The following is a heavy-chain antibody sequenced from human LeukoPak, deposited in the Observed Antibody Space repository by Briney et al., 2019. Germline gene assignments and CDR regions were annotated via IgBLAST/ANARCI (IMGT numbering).Heavy chain of an antibody. J-gene: IGHJ3*02. CDR3: AGLPMGIAAAGTRDI. D-gene: IGHD6-13*01. CDR1: GGSISSSSYY. Sequence: SSETLSLTCTVSGGSISSSSYYWGWIRQPPGKGLEWIGSIYYSGSTYYNPSLKSRVTISVDTSKNQFSLKLSSVTAADTAVYYCAGLPMGIAAAGTRDIWGQGTMVTVSS. CDR2: IYYSGST. V-gene: IGHV4-39*07.